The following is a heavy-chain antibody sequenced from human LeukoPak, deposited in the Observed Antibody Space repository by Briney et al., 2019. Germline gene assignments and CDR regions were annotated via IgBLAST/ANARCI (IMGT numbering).Heavy chain of an antibody. CDR2: INPNSGGT. Sequence: GASVKVSCKASGYTFSGYYMHWVRQAPGQGLEWVGWINPNSGGTNYAQKFQGRVTMTRDTSISTAYMELSRLLSGDTAVYYCARAPSSGWYAYYYYYMDVWGKGTTVTVSS. J-gene: IGHJ6*03. CDR3: ARAPSSGWYAYYYYYMDV. D-gene: IGHD6-19*01. V-gene: IGHV1-2*02. CDR1: GYTFSGYY.